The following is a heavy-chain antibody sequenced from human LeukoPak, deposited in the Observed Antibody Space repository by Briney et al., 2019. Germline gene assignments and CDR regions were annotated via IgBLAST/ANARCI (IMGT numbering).Heavy chain of an antibody. CDR3: VRVVVVVAATPGFDC. D-gene: IGHD2-15*01. CDR1: GGSISSGDYY. Sequence: SSQTLSLTCTVSGGSISSGDYYWSWIRQPPGKGLEWIGYIYYSGSTYYNPSLKSRVTISVDTSKNQFSLKLSSVTAADTAVYYCVRVVVVVAATPGFDCWGQGTLVTVSS. CDR2: IYYSGST. V-gene: IGHV4-30-4*01. J-gene: IGHJ4*02.